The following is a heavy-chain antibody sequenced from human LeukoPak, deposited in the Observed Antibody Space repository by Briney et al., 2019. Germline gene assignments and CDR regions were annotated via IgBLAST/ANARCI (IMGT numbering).Heavy chain of an antibody. D-gene: IGHD4-17*01. J-gene: IGHJ4*02. V-gene: IGHV1-69*04. CDR2: IIPILGIA. Sequence: SVKVSYKASGGTFSSYAISWVRQAPGQGLEWMGRIIPILGIANYAQKFQGRVTITADKSTSTAYMELSSLRSEDTAVYYCARGPLVTTVFDYWGQGTLVTVSS. CDR1: GGTFSSYA. CDR3: ARGPLVTTVFDY.